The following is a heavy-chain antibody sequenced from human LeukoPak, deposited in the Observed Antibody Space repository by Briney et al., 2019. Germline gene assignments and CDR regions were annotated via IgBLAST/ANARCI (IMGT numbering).Heavy chain of an antibody. CDR2: IYYSGST. Sequence: SETLSLTCTVSGGSISSSSYYWGWIRQPPGKGLEWIGSIYYSGSTYYNPSLKSRVTISVDTSKNQFSLKLSSVTAADTAVYYCARLIDYYDSSGYYSYYYYYGMDVWGQGTTVTVSS. D-gene: IGHD3-22*01. CDR3: ARLIDYYDSSGYYSYYYYYGMDV. V-gene: IGHV4-39*07. J-gene: IGHJ6*02. CDR1: GGSISSSSYY.